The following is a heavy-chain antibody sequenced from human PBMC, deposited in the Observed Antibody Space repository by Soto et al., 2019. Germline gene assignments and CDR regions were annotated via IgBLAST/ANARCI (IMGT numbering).Heavy chain of an antibody. V-gene: IGHV4-59*01. CDR2: IYYTGST. J-gene: IGHJ6*02. D-gene: IGHD6-25*01. CDR1: GGSISSYY. CDR3: GRIFTAAAEDGMDV. Sequence: QVQLQESGPGLVKPSETLSLTCTVSGGSISSYYWSWIRQPPGKGLECIGYIYYTGSTNYNPSLKGRATIAVDTSKNESSLKLSSVTAADTAVYYWGRIFTAAAEDGMDVWGQGATVTVSS.